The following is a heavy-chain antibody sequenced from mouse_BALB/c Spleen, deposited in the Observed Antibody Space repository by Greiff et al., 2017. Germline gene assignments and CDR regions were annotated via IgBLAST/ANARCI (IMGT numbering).Heavy chain of an antibody. D-gene: IGHD4-1*01. Sequence: EVQLQQSGPELVKPGASVKIPCKASGYTFTDYNMDWVKQSHGKSLEWIGDINPNNGGTIYNQKFKGKATLTVDKSSSTAYMELRSLTSEDTAVYYCARVGAFKLGREDFAYWGQGTLVTVSA. CDR1: GYTFTDYN. V-gene: IGHV1-18*01. CDR2: INPNNGGT. J-gene: IGHJ3*01. CDR3: ARVGAFKLGREDFAY.